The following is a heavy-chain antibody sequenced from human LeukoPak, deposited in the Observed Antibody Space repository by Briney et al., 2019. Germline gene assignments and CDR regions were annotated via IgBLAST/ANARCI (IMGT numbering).Heavy chain of an antibody. CDR3: SGHTRTYFYGEGSSNSHAFDI. V-gene: IGHV4-34*01. J-gene: IGHJ3*02. CDR2: INHSGST. Sequence: PSETLSLTCAVYGGSFSGYYWSWIRQPPGKGLEWIGEINHSGSTNYNPSLKSRVTISVDTSNNQLSLKLSSVTAAEKAVFYCSGHTRTYFYGEGSSNSHAFDIWGQGTMVTVSS. CDR1: GGSFSGYY. D-gene: IGHD3-10*01.